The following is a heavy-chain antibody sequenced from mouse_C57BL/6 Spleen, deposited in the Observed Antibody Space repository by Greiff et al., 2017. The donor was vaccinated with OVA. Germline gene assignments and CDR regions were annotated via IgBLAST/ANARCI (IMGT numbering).Heavy chain of an antibody. CDR2: IHPNSGST. J-gene: IGHJ4*01. CDR1: GYTFTSYW. CDR3: ARRGSNYEGYAMDY. Sequence: QVQLQQSGAELVKPGASVKLSCKASGYTFTSYWMHWVKQRPGQGLEWIGMIHPNSGSTNYNEKFKSKATLTVDKSSSTAYMQLSSLTSEDSAVYYCARRGSNYEGYAMDYWGQGTSVTVSS. D-gene: IGHD2-5*01. V-gene: IGHV1-64*01.